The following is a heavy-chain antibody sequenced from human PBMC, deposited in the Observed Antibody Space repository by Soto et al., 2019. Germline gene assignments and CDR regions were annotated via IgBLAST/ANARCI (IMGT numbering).Heavy chain of an antibody. CDR3: AREGRRHWFES. Sequence: QVHLQESGPGLVKPSETLSLTCAVSGDSIKTETWWSWLRQLPGTGLEWIGEIKHTGDANANPALRSRVSMSVDTTKNQFLLNLRSVSAADTAVYFCAREGRRHWFESWGQGTLVTVSS. CDR2: IKHTGDA. J-gene: IGHJ5*01. CDR1: GDSIKTETW. V-gene: IGHV4-4*02.